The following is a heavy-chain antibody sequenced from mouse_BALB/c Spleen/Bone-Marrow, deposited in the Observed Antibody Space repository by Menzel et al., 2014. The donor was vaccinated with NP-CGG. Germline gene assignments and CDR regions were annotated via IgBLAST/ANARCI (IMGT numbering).Heavy chain of an antibody. V-gene: IGHV5-9-3*01. Sequence: EVKVVESGGGLVKPGGSLKLSCAASGFTFSSYAMSWVRRTPEKMLEWVATISSGGSYTYYPDSVKGRFTISRDNAKNTLYLQMSSLRSEDTAMYYCARQREVRPYYYAMDYWGQGTSVTVSS. CDR1: GFTFSSYA. J-gene: IGHJ4*01. CDR2: ISSGGSYT. CDR3: ARQREVRPYYYAMDY. D-gene: IGHD2-14*01.